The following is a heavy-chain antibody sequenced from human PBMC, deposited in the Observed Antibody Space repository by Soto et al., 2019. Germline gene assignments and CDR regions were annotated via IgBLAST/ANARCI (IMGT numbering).Heavy chain of an antibody. CDR3: ARDIASPGGDYFDS. Sequence: EVQLVESGGGLVKAGGALRLFCTAAGFTFRNYNMNLVRQAPGKGLEWVSSISTGGAYMFYADSVKGRFTISRDNAQNSLFLQIDSPRAEDTAVYYGARDIASPGGDYFDSWGQGTLVTVSS. D-gene: IGHD2-21*01. CDR1: GFTFRNYN. J-gene: IGHJ4*02. V-gene: IGHV3-21*06. CDR2: ISTGGAYM.